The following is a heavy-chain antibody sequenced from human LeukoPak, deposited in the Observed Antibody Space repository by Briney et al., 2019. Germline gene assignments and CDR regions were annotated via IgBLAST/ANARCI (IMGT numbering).Heavy chain of an antibody. Sequence: SETLSLTCTASGGSVSSGSYCWSWIRQPPGKGLEWIGYIYYSGNTNYNPSLKSRVTISVDTSKNQFSLKLSSVTAADTAVYYCARDLDYSIYGYFDYWGQGTLVTVSS. J-gene: IGHJ4*02. V-gene: IGHV4-61*01. CDR3: ARDLDYSIYGYFDY. CDR1: GGSVSSGSYC. D-gene: IGHD4-11*01. CDR2: IYYSGNT.